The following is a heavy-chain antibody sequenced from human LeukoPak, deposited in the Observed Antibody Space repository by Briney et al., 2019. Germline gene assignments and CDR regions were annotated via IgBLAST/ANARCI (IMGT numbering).Heavy chain of an antibody. CDR1: GGSISSNSYY. D-gene: IGHD3-10*01. CDR2: IYYSGST. CDR3: ARARYYYNSRSYGAPYYFDY. J-gene: IGHJ4*02. V-gene: IGHV4-39*01. Sequence: PSETLSLTCAVSGGSISSNSYYWGWLRQPPGKGLEGIGSIYYSGSTYYNPSIKSRVTVSVATSKNQFSLRLRSVAAADVAVYYCARARYYYNSRSYGAPYYFDYWGQGTLVTVSS.